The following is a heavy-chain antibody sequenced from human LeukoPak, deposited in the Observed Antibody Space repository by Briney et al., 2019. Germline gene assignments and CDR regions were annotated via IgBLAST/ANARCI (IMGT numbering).Heavy chain of an antibody. CDR1: GGSISSGSYY. Sequence: PSETLSLTCTVSGGSISSGSYYWSWIRQPAGKGLEWIGYIYYSGSTNYNPSLKSRVTISVDTSKNQFSLKLSSVTAADTAVYYCARTVDKGDGYNRGLDWGQGTLVTVSS. V-gene: IGHV4-61*10. D-gene: IGHD5-24*01. CDR2: IYYSGST. CDR3: ARTVDKGDGYNRGLD. J-gene: IGHJ4*02.